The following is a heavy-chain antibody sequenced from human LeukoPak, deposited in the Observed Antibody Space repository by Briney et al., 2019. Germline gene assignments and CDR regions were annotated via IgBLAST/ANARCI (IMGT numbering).Heavy chain of an antibody. CDR2: IYYSGST. V-gene: IGHV4-59*01. D-gene: IGHD1-26*01. Sequence: SETLSLTCTVSGGSISSYYWSWIRQPPGKGLEWIGYIYYSGSTNYNPSLKSRVTTSVDTSKNQFSLKLSSVTAADTAVYYCATHSGSDTGFDYWGQGTLVTVSS. CDR3: ATHSGSDTGFDY. J-gene: IGHJ4*02. CDR1: GGSISSYY.